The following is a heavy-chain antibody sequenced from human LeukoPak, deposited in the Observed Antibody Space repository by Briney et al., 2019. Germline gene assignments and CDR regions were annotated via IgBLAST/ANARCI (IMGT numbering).Heavy chain of an antibody. CDR3: ARGPSWWYDSSGYSYYFDY. J-gene: IGHJ4*02. D-gene: IGHD3-22*01. V-gene: IGHV4-31*03. CDR1: GGSISSGGYS. Sequence: SQTLSLTCTVSGGSISSGGYSWSWIRQHPGKGLEWIGYIYYSGSTYYNPSLKSRVTISVDTSKNQFSLKLSSVTAADTAVYYCARGPSWWYDSSGYSYYFDYWGQGTLVTVSS. CDR2: IYYSGST.